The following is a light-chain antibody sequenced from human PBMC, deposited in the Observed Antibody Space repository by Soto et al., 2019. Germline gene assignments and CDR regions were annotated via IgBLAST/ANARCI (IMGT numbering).Light chain of an antibody. Sequence: EIVLTQSPGSLSLSPGERATLSCRASQSFSSSYLAWYQQKPGQTPRLLIYGASSRATGIPDRFIGSGSGTDFTLTINRLEPEDFAVYYCQPYGRSPFTFGPGTKVDIK. V-gene: IGKV3-20*01. J-gene: IGKJ3*01. CDR2: GAS. CDR3: QPYGRSPFT. CDR1: QSFSSSY.